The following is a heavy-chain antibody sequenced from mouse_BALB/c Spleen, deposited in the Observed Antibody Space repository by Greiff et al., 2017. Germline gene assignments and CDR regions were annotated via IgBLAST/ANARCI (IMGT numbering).Heavy chain of an antibody. V-gene: IGHV5-6-3*01. D-gene: IGHD1-1*01. CDR3: AREAYYGSNYAMDY. J-gene: IGHJ4*01. CDR2: INSNGGST. Sequence: EVQGVESGGGLVQPGGSLKLSCAASGFTFSSYGMSWVRQTPDKRLELVATINSNGGSTYYPDSVKGRFTISRDNAKNTLYLQMSSLKSEDTAMYYCAREAYYGSNYAMDYWGQGTSVTVSS. CDR1: GFTFSSYG.